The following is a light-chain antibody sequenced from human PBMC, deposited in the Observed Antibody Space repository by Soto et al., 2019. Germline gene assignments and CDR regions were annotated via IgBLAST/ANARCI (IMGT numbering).Light chain of an antibody. CDR3: SSYTPSSPYV. J-gene: IGLJ1*01. CDR2: EVG. CDR1: SSDVGGYKF. V-gene: IGLV2-14*01. Sequence: QSVLTQPASVSGSPGQSITISCTGTSSDVGGYKFVSWYQHHPGKAPKLMIYEVGNRPSGVSNRFSGSKSGNTASLTISGLQAEDEADYYCSSYTPSSPYVFGTGTKVTVL.